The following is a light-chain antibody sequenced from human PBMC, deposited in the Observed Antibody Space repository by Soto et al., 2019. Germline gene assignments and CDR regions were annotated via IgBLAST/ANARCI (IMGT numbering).Light chain of an antibody. J-gene: IGKJ1*01. V-gene: IGKV3-15*01. CDR2: AVS. CDR1: QGISKK. CDR3: QQRSYWPQT. Sequence: IVMTQSPATLSVAPGERVTISCRASQGISKKEAWYQQKRCQPPRLLISAVSTGATGGPAMFSGGGSGTEFTLTINSLKSEDSATYYYQQRSYWPQTFGQGTKVDIK.